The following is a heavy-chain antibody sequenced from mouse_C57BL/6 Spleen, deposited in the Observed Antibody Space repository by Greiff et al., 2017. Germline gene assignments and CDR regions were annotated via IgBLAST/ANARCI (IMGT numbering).Heavy chain of an antibody. V-gene: IGHV5-4*01. Sequence: EVKVEESGGGLVKPGGSLKLSCAASGFTFSSYAMSWVRQTPEKRLEWVATISDGGSYTYYPDNVKGRFTISRDNAKNNLYLQMSHLKSEDTAMYYGARDRDGYYAMDYWGQGTSVTVA. CDR3: ARDRDGYYAMDY. J-gene: IGHJ4*01. CDR2: ISDGGSYT. D-gene: IGHD2-3*01. CDR1: GFTFSSYA.